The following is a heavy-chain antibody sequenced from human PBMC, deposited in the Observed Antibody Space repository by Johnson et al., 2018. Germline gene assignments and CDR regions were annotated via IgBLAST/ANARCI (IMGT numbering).Heavy chain of an antibody. CDR1: GFTFSSYS. CDR2: ISSSSSYI. D-gene: IGHD2-2*01. CDR3: ARDRAVVVPPTRFDP. Sequence: VQLVQSGGGLVKPGGSLRLSCAASGFTFSSYSMNWVRQAPGKGLEWVSSISSSSSYIYYADSVKGRFTISRDNTKNSLYLQMNSLRAEDTAVYYCARDRAVVVPPTRFDPWGQGTLVTVSS. V-gene: IGHV3-21*01. J-gene: IGHJ5*02.